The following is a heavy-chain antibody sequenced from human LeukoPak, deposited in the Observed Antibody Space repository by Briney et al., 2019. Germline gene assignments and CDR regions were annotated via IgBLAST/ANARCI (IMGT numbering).Heavy chain of an antibody. V-gene: IGHV3-15*01. CDR1: GFTFSSYA. CDR3: TTDRVGATTFDY. D-gene: IGHD1-26*01. J-gene: IGHJ4*02. CDR2: IKSKTDGGTT. Sequence: GRSLRLSCAASGFTFSSYAMHWVRQAPGKGLEWVGRIKSKTDGGTTDYAAPVKGRFTISRDDSKNTLYLQMNSLKTEDTAVYYCTTDRVGATTFDYWGQGTLVTVSS.